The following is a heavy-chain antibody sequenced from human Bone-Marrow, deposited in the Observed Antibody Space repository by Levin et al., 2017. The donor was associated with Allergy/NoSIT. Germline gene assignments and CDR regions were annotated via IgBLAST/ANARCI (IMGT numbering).Heavy chain of an antibody. CDR3: AKEATYCSSTSCYWV. D-gene: IGHD2-2*01. Sequence: ETLSLTCAASGFTFSSYAMSWVRQAPGKGLEWVSAISGSGGSTYYADSVKGRFTISRDNSKNTLYLQINSLRAEDTAVYYCAKEATYCSSTSCYWVWGQGTLVTVSS. V-gene: IGHV3-23*01. CDR1: GFTFSSYA. J-gene: IGHJ4*02. CDR2: ISGSGGST.